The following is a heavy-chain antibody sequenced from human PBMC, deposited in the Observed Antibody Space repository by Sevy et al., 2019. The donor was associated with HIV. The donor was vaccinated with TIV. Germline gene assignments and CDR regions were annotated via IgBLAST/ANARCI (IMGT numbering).Heavy chain of an antibody. Sequence: ASVKVSCKASGGTFSSYAISWVRQAPGQGLEWMGGIIPIFGTANYAQKFQGRVTITADESTSTAYMELGSLRSEDTAVYYCARYSSSSSYYYYYMDVWGKGTTVTVSS. J-gene: IGHJ6*03. CDR2: IIPIFGTA. CDR3: ARYSSSSSYYYYYMDV. V-gene: IGHV1-69*13. CDR1: GGTFSSYA. D-gene: IGHD6-6*01.